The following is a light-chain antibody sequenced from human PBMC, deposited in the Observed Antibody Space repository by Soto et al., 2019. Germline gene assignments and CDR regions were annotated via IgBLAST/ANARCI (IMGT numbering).Light chain of an antibody. CDR3: QSFDSDISAFV. J-gene: IGLJ1*01. V-gene: IGLV1-40*01. CDR2: GNN. CDR1: SSNIGAGYD. Sequence: QSVLTQAPSISGAPGQRVTISCTGSSSNIGAGYDVHWFQQFPGTAPRLLIHGNNNRPSGVPDRFSGSESGTSASLAIAGLQDGDEAIYYCQSFDSDISAFVFGTGTKVTVL.